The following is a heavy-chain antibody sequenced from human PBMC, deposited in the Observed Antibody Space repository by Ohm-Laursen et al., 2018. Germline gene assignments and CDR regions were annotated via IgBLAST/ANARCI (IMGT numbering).Heavy chain of an antibody. V-gene: IGHV4-4*07. CDR3: ARVSSGGDAFDI. Sequence: GTLSLTCSVSGGSISSYYWSWIRQPAGKGLEWIGRIYTSGSTIYNPSLKSRVTMSVDTSKNQFSLKLSSVTAADTAVYYCARVSSGGDAFDIWGQGTMVTVSS. J-gene: IGHJ3*02. CDR2: IYTSGST. CDR1: GGSISSYY. D-gene: IGHD2-15*01.